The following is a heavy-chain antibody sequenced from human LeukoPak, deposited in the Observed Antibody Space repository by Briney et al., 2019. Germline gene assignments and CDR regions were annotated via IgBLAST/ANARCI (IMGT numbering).Heavy chain of an antibody. CDR1: GYTLTELS. V-gene: IGHV1-24*01. J-gene: IGHJ6*03. CDR3: ATDSLKLYYYYYMDV. Sequence: ASVKVSCKVSGYTLTELSMHWVRQAPGKGLEWMGGFDPEDGETIYAQKFQGRVTMTEDTSTDTAYMELSSLRSEDTAVYYCATDSLKLYYYYYMDVWGKGTTVTVSS. CDR2: FDPEDGET.